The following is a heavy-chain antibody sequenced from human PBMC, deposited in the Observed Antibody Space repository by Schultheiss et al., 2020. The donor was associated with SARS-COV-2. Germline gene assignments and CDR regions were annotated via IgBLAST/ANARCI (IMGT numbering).Heavy chain of an antibody. CDR2: IIPIFGTA. V-gene: IGHV1-69*13. CDR1: GYTFTGYY. Sequence: SVKVSCKASGYTFTGYYMHWVRQAPGQGLEWMGGIIPIFGTANYAQKFQGRVTITADESTSTAYMELSSLRSEDTAVYYCARGLRIAVACVVTCGMDVWGQGTTVTVSS. CDR3: ARGLRIAVACVVTCGMDV. D-gene: IGHD6-19*01. J-gene: IGHJ6*02.